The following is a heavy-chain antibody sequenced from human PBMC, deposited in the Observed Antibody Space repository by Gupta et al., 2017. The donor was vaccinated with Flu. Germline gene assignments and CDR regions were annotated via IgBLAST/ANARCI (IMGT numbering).Heavy chain of an antibody. CDR3: ARAANHPSTHSSGWYWPDY. V-gene: IGHV4-61*02. J-gene: IGHJ4*02. CDR1: GGSISSGSYY. Sequence: QVQLQESGPGLVKPSQTLSLTCTVSGGSISSGSYYWSWIRQPAGKGLEWIGRIYTSGSTNYNPSLKSRVTISVDTSKNQFSLKLSSVTAADTAVYYCARAANHPSTHSSGWYWPDYWGQGTLVTVSS. CDR2: IYTSGST. D-gene: IGHD6-19*01.